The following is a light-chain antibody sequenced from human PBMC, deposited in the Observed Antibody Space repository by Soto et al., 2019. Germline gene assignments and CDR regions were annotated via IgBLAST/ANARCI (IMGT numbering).Light chain of an antibody. J-gene: IGLJ1*01. CDR2: DDS. CDR3: QVWESSSDHRGV. V-gene: IGLV3-21*02. CDR1: NIGSKS. Sequence: SYELTQPPSVSVAPGQTARITCGGNNIGSKSVHWYQQKPGQAPVLVVYDDSDRPSGIPGRFSGSNSGNTATLTISRVEAGDEADYYCQVWESSSDHRGVFGTVTKVTVL.